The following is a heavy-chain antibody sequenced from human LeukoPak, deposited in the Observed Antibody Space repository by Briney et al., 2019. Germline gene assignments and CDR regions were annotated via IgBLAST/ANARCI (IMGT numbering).Heavy chain of an antibody. CDR1: GFTFGNSW. V-gene: IGHV3-74*01. CDR3: VVVVEPPDSDGFDV. Sequence: TGGSLRLSCAASGFTFGNSWVDWVRHAPGKGLVWVSLINADGSTATYADSVKGRFTISRDNARNTLSLQMNSLTIEDTAVYYCVVVVEPPDSDGFDVWGQGSMITVSS. CDR2: INADGSTA. J-gene: IGHJ3*01. D-gene: IGHD1-14*01.